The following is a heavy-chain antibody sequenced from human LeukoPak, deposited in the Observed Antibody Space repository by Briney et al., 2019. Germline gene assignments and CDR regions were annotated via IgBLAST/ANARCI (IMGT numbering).Heavy chain of an antibody. CDR3: AQRAYFSSGTYDF. CDR2: IYWDDDK. J-gene: IGHJ4*02. V-gene: IGHV2-5*02. Sequence: SGPTLVKPTPTLTLTFTFSGFSLXXXGXGVXRXRXXPSKALEXXXLIYWDDDKRYSPSLKSRLTITKAPSQNQVFLTMTNMDPLDTATYYCAQRAYFSSGTYDFWGQGTLVTVSS. D-gene: IGHD3-10*01. CDR1: GFSLXXXGXG.